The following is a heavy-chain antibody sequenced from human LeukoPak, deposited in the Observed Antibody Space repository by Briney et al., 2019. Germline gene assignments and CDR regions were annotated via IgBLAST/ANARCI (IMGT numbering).Heavy chain of an antibody. CDR3: AKDRGWLQFDY. Sequence: GGSLRLSCAASGFTFSHHWMDWVRQAPGKGLEWVADIKTGGSEKYHVDSVKGRFTISRDNAKNELYLQMSNLRVEDTGIYYCAKDRGWLQFDYWGQGILVTVSS. J-gene: IGHJ4*02. CDR1: GFTFSHHW. CDR2: IKTGGSEK. V-gene: IGHV3-7*04. D-gene: IGHD5-24*01.